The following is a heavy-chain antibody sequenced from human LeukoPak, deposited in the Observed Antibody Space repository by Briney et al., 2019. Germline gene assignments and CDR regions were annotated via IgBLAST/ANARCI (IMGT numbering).Heavy chain of an antibody. CDR1: GGSISSYY. CDR3: ARSSEGRYYYDSSGFSYYYYYMDV. CDR2: IYYSGST. J-gene: IGHJ6*03. V-gene: IGHV4-59*13. D-gene: IGHD3-22*01. Sequence: PSETLSLTCTVSGGSISSYYWSWIRQPPGKGLEWIGYIYYSGSTYYNPSLRSRVTISVDTSKNQFSLKLSSVTAADTAVYYCARSSEGRYYYDSSGFSYYYYYMDVWGKGTTVTISS.